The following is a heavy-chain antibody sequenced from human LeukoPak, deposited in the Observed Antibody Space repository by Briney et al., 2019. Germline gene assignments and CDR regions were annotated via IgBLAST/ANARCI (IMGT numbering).Heavy chain of an antibody. J-gene: IGHJ4*02. CDR2: INHSGST. Sequence: GSLRLSCAASGFTVSNDYMTWIRQPPGKGLEWIGEINHSGSTNYNPSLKSRVTMSVDTSKNQFSLKLSSVTAADTAVYYCARAGGYCSGGSCYANFDYWGQGTLVTVSS. V-gene: IGHV4-34*01. D-gene: IGHD2-15*01. CDR1: GFTVSNDY. CDR3: ARAGGYCSGGSCYANFDY.